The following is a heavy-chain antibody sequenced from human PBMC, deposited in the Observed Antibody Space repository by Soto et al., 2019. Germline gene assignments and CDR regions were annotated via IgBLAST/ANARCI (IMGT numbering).Heavy chain of an antibody. Sequence: GGSLRLSCAASGFTFSSYSMNWVRQAPGKGLEWDSSISSSSSYIYYADSVKGRFTISRDNAKNSLYLQMNSLRAEDTAVYYCASLVRAGIAAAGKPYYYYYYYMDAWGKGTTVTVSS. D-gene: IGHD6-13*01. J-gene: IGHJ6*03. CDR2: ISSSSSYI. V-gene: IGHV3-21*01. CDR1: GFTFSSYS. CDR3: ASLVRAGIAAAGKPYYYYYYYMDA.